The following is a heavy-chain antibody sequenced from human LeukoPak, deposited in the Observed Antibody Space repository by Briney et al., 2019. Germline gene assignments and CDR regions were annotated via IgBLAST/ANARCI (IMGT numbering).Heavy chain of an antibody. CDR3: ARDPGGSSWGAFDM. V-gene: IGHV3-7*01. CDR2: IKADGSAD. Sequence: GGPLRLSGLGSGFTFSSSGWTGFRRAQGKGRRWVPNIKADGSADVYVDSVKGRFTISRDNSKNSLYLQMDSLRVEDTAVYYCARDPGGSSWGAFDMWGQGTMVTVSS. CDR1: GFTFSSSG. D-gene: IGHD3-16*01. J-gene: IGHJ3*02.